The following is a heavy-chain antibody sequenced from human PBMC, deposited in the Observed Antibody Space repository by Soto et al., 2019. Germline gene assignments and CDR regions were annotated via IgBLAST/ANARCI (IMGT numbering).Heavy chain of an antibody. D-gene: IGHD6-13*01. CDR2: ISYAGSHK. V-gene: IGHV3-30-3*01. CDR3: ARGRIAAAGGGHYYQGMDV. J-gene: IGHJ6*02. CDR1: GFTFSSYA. Sequence: SLRLSFASTGFTFSSYAIHLVRHAPGTGLEWVAVISYAGSHKYYAASEKGRFTISRDNSKNTLYLQMKSMRAEDTVVYYSARGRIAAAGGGHYYQGMDVWGQGTTVTVSS.